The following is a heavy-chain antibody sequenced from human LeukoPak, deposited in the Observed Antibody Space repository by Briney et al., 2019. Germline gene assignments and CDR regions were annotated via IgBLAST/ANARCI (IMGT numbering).Heavy chain of an antibody. J-gene: IGHJ1*01. Sequence: ASVKVSCKASGYTFTSYYMHWVRQAPGQGLEWMGMINPSVGSTSYTQKFQGRVTITRATSTRTVYSELSSLRSEATAVYYCARTNKGIFGVVTARRGYFQHSGHGTLVTVSP. CDR1: GYTFTSYY. V-gene: IGHV1-46*01. CDR3: ARTNKGIFGVVTARRGYFQH. D-gene: IGHD3-3*01. CDR2: INPSVGST.